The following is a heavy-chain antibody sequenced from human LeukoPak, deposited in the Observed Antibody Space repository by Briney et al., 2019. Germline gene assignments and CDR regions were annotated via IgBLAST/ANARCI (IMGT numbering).Heavy chain of an antibody. D-gene: IGHD1-14*01. J-gene: IGHJ4*02. CDR3: ARDGNQLLGDY. V-gene: IGHV1-3*01. CDR1: GYTFATYA. CDR2: ITAGTGNT. Sequence: GASVKGSCKASGYTFATYAMHWVRQAPGQGLEWMGWITAGTGNTKYSQKFQGRVTITRDTSASTAYMELSSLRSEDTAVYFCARDGNQLLGDYWGQGTLVTVSS.